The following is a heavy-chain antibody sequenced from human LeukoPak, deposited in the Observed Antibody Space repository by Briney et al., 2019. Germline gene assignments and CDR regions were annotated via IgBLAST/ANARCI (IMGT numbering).Heavy chain of an antibody. V-gene: IGHV3-7*01. D-gene: IGHD6-19*01. CDR1: GFTFSDYW. J-gene: IGHJ5*02. CDR2: IKQDGSEK. CDR3: VRRQAVDGVAAPFDP. Sequence: PGGFLRLSCAASGFTFSDYWMHWVRQAPGKGLEWVANIKQDGSEKFYVDSVRGRFTISRDNAKNTLYLQMNSLRAEDTAVYYCVRRQAVDGVAAPFDPWGQGTLVTVSS.